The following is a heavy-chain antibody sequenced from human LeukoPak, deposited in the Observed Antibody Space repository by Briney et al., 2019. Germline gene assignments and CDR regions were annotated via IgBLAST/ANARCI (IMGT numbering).Heavy chain of an antibody. D-gene: IGHD5-12*01. J-gene: IGHJ4*02. CDR2: ISAYNGNT. V-gene: IGHV1-18*04. Sequence: ASVKVSCKASGYTFTSYGISWVRQAPGQGLEWMGWISAYNGNTNYAQKLQGRVTMTTDTSTSTAYMELRSLRSDDTAVYYCARNVDIVATSDFDYWGQGTQVTVSS. CDR3: ARNVDIVATSDFDY. CDR1: GYTFTSYG.